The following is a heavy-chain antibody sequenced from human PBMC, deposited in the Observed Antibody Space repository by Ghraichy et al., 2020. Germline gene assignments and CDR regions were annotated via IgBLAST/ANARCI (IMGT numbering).Heavy chain of an antibody. Sequence: GGSLRLSCAASGFIVSSYYMSWVRQAPGRGLEWVSVLYSGGNKDYADSVKGRFTISRDNSKNTLYLQMNSLRVEDTAVYYCARDLYSSAWYLAFDIWGQGTMVTVSS. D-gene: IGHD6-19*01. J-gene: IGHJ3*02. CDR3: ARDLYSSAWYLAFDI. CDR1: GFIVSSYY. V-gene: IGHV3-66*01. CDR2: LYSGGNK.